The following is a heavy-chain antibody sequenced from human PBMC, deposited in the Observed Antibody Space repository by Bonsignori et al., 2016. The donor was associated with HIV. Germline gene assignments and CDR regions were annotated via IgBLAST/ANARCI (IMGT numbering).Heavy chain of an antibody. Sequence: VRQAPGKGLEWVSAISGSGANTYYVDSVKGRFTISRDNSKNTVYLQMNSLRVEDTAVYYCARGSYDSGSYADYWGQGTLVTVSS. CDR2: ISGSGANT. CDR3: ARGSYDSGSYADY. V-gene: IGHV3-23*01. J-gene: IGHJ4*02. D-gene: IGHD3-10*01.